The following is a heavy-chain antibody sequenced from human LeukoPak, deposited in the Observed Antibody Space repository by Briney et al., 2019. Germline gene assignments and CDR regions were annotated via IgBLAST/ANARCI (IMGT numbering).Heavy chain of an antibody. V-gene: IGHV3-23*01. CDR3: AKDRAGLGHFDY. D-gene: IGHD6-19*01. CDR2: ISGGGGST. CDR1: GFTFSSYA. Sequence: GGSLRLSCAASGFTFSSYAMSWVRQAPGKGLEWVSAISGGGGSTYYADSVKGRFTISRDNSKNTLYLQMNSLRAEDTAVYYCAKDRAGLGHFDYWGQGTLVTVSS. J-gene: IGHJ4*02.